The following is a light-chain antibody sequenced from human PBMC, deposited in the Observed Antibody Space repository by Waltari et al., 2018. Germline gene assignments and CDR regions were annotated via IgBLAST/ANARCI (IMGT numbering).Light chain of an antibody. V-gene: IGLV3-21*04. CDR1: NIGSKS. CDR2: YDS. J-gene: IGLJ2*01. CDR3: QVWDSSSDHSGV. Sequence: SYVLTQPPSVSVAPGKTARITCGGNNIGSKSVHWYQQKPGQAPVLVIYYDSDRPSGSPERFSGSNSGNTATLTISRVEAGDEADYYCQVWDSSSDHSGVFGGGTKLTVL.